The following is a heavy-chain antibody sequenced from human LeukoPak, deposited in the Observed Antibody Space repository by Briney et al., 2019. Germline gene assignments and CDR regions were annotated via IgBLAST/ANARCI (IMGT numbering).Heavy chain of an antibody. D-gene: IGHD4-23*01. CDR2: IIPILGIA. CDR3: AKHDYGGNSVVRPLGMDV. J-gene: IGHJ6*02. V-gene: IGHV1-69*04. CDR1: GGTFSSYA. Sequence: GASVKVSCKASGGTFSSYAISWVRQAPGQGLEWMGRIIPILGIANYAQKFRGRVTITAGKSTSTAYMELSSLRSEDTAVYYCAKHDYGGNSVVRPLGMDVWGQGTTVTVSS.